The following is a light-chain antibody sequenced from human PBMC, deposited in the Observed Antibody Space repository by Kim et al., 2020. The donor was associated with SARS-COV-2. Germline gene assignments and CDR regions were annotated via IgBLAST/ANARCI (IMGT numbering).Light chain of an antibody. V-gene: IGLV2-8*01. CDR3: SSYAGSNNLV. Sequence: GQSVTISCTGTSSDVGGYNYVSWYQQHPGKPPNLMIYEVSKRPSGVPDRFAGSKSGNTASLTVSGLQAEDEADYYCSSYAGSNNLVFGGGTQLTVL. CDR1: SSDVGGYNY. CDR2: EVS. J-gene: IGLJ2*01.